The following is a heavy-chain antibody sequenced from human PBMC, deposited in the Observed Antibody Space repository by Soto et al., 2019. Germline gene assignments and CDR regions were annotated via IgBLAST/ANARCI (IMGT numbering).Heavy chain of an antibody. J-gene: IGHJ4*02. CDR2: IYYSGST. CDR1: GCSISSSSYY. CDR3: ARHELWLRY. V-gene: IGHV4-39*01. D-gene: IGHD5-18*01. Sequence: PSETLSLTCTVSGCSISSSSYYWGWIRQPPGKGLEWIGNIYYSGSTYYNPSLKSRVTISVDTSKNQFSLKLSSVTAADTAVYYCARHELWLRYWDQGTLVPSPQ.